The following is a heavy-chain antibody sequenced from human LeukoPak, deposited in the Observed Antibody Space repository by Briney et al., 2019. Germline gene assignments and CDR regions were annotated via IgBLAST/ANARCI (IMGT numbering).Heavy chain of an antibody. D-gene: IGHD3-3*01. J-gene: IGHJ4*02. CDR1: GYTFTSYY. Sequence: GASVKVSCKASGYTFTSYYMHWVRQAPGQGLEWMGIINPSGGSTSYAQKFQGRVTMTRDMSTSTVYMELSSLRSEDTAVYYCALLEWLTTRDYWGQGTLVTVSS. CDR3: ALLEWLTTRDY. V-gene: IGHV1-46*01. CDR2: INPSGGST.